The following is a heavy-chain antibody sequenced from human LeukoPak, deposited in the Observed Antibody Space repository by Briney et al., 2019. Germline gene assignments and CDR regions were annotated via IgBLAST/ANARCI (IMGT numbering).Heavy chain of an antibody. CDR2: ISYDGSNK. D-gene: IGHD2-2*01. CDR1: GFTFSRYA. CDR3: AKLADIVVVPAAYGGDYFDY. Sequence: GGSLRLSCAASGFTFSRYAMHWVRQAPGKGREWVAVISYDGSNKYYADSVKGRFTISRDNSKNTLYLQMNSLRAEDTAVYYCAKLADIVVVPAAYGGDYFDYWGQGTLVTVSS. V-gene: IGHV3-30*04. J-gene: IGHJ4*02.